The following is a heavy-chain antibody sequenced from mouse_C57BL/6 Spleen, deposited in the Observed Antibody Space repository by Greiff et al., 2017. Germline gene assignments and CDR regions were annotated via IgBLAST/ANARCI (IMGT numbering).Heavy chain of an antibody. J-gene: IGHJ4*01. CDR2: INPNYGTT. CDR1: GYSFTDYN. V-gene: IGHV1-39*01. CDR3: AKVDSNFHYYAMDY. Sequence: VQLKESGPELVKPGASVKISCKASGYSFTDYNMNWVKQSNGKSLEWIGVINPNYGTTSYNQKFKGKATLTVDQSSSTAYMQLNSLTSEDSAVYYCAKVDSNFHYYAMDYWGQGTSVTVSS. D-gene: IGHD2-5*01.